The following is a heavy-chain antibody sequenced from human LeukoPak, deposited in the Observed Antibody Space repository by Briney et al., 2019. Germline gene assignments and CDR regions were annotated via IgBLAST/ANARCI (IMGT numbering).Heavy chain of an antibody. D-gene: IGHD2-15*01. Sequence: ASVKVSCKASGGTFTTYGISWVRQAPGQGLEWMGWISAYNGNTNYAQKLQGRVTMTTDTSTSTAYMELRSLTSDDTTVYYCASGYWSGSSCYSLLDFWGQGTLVTVSS. V-gene: IGHV1-18*01. CDR2: ISAYNGNT. CDR3: ASGYWSGSSCYSLLDF. J-gene: IGHJ4*02. CDR1: GGTFTTYG.